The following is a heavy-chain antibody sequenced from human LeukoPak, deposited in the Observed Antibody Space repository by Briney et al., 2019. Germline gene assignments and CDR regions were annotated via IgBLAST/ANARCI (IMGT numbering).Heavy chain of an antibody. CDR1: GASMNGHY. Sequence: SETLSLTCSVSGASMNGHYWTWIRLSPGKGLEWIGYISDSGSTSYNPSLRSRVIMALEASKTEFSLRLNSVTVADTAVYYCARVFRGAVTSNWFDPRGQGTLVTVSS. V-gene: IGHV4-59*11. CDR2: ISDSGST. CDR3: ARVFRGAVTSNWFDP. D-gene: IGHD3-3*01. J-gene: IGHJ5*02.